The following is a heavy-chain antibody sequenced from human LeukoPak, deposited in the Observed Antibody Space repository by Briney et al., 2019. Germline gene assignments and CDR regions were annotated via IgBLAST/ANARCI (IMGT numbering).Heavy chain of an antibody. D-gene: IGHD2-15*01. CDR1: GFNFGDFP. V-gene: IGHV3-23*01. CDR2: INTGGDPT. J-gene: IGHJ4*02. Sequence: PGGSLRLSCAASGFNFGDFPMTWVRQAPGKGLEWVSSINTGGDPTSYADSVKGRFTISRDISKNTLYLQMNSLRAEDTAVYFCAREPRDCTGGTCQSAGGYYFYYWSQGTLVTVSS. CDR3: AREPRDCTGGTCQSAGGYYFYY.